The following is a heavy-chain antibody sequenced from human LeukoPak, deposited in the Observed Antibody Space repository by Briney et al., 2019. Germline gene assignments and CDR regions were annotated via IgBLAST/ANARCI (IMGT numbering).Heavy chain of an antibody. CDR1: GGSISSYY. CDR2: IYYSGST. D-gene: IGHD3-3*01. Sequence: PSGTLSLTCTVSGGSISSYYWSWIRQPPGKGLEWIGYIYYSGSTNYNPSLKSRVTISVDTSKNQFSLKLSSVTAADTAVYYCARVPRGSPAAYDFSNYGMDVWGQGTTVTVSS. J-gene: IGHJ6*02. CDR3: ARVPRGSPAAYDFSNYGMDV. V-gene: IGHV4-59*01.